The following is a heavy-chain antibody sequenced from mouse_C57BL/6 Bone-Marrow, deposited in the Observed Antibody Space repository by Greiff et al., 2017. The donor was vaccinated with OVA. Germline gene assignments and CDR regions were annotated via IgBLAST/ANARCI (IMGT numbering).Heavy chain of an antibody. D-gene: IGHD2-5*01. Sequence: DVQLQESGPELVKPGASVKIPCKASGYTFTDYNMDWVKQSHGKSLEWIGDINPNNGGTIYNQKFKGKATLTVDKSSSTAYMELRSLTSEDTAIYYCARSHYSNYDFDYWGQGTTLTVSS. V-gene: IGHV1-18*01. CDR1: GYTFTDYN. CDR2: INPNNGGT. J-gene: IGHJ2*01. CDR3: ARSHYSNYDFDY.